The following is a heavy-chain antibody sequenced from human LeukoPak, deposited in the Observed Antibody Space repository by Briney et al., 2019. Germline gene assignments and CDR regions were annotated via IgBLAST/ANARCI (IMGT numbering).Heavy chain of an antibody. Sequence: ASVKVSCKASGGTFSSYAISWVRQAPGQGVEWMGRIIPILGIANYAQKFQGRVTITADKSTSTAYMELSSLRSEDTAVYYCARDPGYSYVPWGQGTTVTVSS. CDR1: GGTFSSYA. CDR2: IIPILGIA. D-gene: IGHD5-18*01. J-gene: IGHJ6*02. V-gene: IGHV1-69*04. CDR3: ARDPGYSYVP.